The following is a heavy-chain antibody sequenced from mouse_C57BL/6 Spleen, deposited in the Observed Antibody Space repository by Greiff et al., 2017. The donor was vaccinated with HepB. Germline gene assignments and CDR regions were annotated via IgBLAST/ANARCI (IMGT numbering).Heavy chain of an antibody. D-gene: IGHD2-3*01. CDR1: GYTFTSYG. J-gene: IGHJ4*01. CDR3: ARGDGYPYYYAMDY. V-gene: IGHV1-81*01. CDR2: IYPRSGNT. Sequence: QVQLQQSGAELARPGASVKLSCKASGYTFTSYGISWVKQRTGQGLEWIGEIYPRSGNTYYNEKFKGKATLTADKSSSTAYMELRSLTSEDSAVYFCARGDGYPYYYAMDYWGQGTSVTVSS.